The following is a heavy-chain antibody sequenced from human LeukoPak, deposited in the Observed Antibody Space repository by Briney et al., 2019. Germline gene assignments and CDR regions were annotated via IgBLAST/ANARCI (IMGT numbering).Heavy chain of an antibody. CDR2: INPHSGGT. D-gene: IGHD5-12*01. J-gene: IGHJ5*02. CDR3: ARDRGYSGYDYFWFDP. V-gene: IGHV1-2*02. CDR1: GYTFTGYY. Sequence: VASVKVSCKASGYTFTGYYMHWVRQAPGQGLEWMGWINPHSGGTNYAQKFQGRVTMTRDTPISTDHMELSRLRSDDTAVYYCARDRGYSGYDYFWFDPWGQGTLVTVSS.